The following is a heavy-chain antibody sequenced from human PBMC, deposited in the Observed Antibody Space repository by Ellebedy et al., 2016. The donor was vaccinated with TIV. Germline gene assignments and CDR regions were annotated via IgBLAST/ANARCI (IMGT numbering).Heavy chain of an antibody. CDR1: GFTFSSYW. J-gene: IGHJ4*02. CDR2: IKQDGSEK. V-gene: IGHV3-7*01. CDR3: ATNCGGDCYSLWVY. Sequence: GGSLRLXCAASGFTFSSYWMSWVRPAPGKGLEWVANIKQDGSEKNYVDSVKGRFTISRDNGKNSLYLQMNSLRAEDTAVYYCATNCGGDCYSLWVYWGQGTLVTVSS. D-gene: IGHD2-21*02.